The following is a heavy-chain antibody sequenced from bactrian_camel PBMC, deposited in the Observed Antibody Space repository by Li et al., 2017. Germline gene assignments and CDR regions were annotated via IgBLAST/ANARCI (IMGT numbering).Heavy chain of an antibody. D-gene: IGHD3*01. J-gene: IGHJ7*01. CDR2: LASYGTT. CDR1: GFSFDDAD. V-gene: IGHV3S53*01. Sequence: HVQLVESGGGSVQAGGSLTLSCVGSGFSFDDADMGWYRQGSGNDCKLVSALASYGTTYYTDSVKGRFTIPQDKAKTTVYLQMNSLKPEDTAMYYCKTTNQRSGVHCSSDYGMDYWGKGTQVTVS.